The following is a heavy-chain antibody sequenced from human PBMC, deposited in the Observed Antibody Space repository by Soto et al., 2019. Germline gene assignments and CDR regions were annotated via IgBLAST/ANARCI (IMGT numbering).Heavy chain of an antibody. V-gene: IGHV4-34*01. CDR1: GGTFSGYY. D-gene: IGHD1-26*01. Sequence: PSETLSLPCAVFGGTFSGYYWSWIRQPPGKGLEWIGEINHSGSTNYNPSLKSRVTISVDTSKNQFSLKLSSVTAADTAVYYCARGTTYYYYYGMDVWGQGTTVTVSS. J-gene: IGHJ6*02. CDR3: ARGTTYYYYYGMDV. CDR2: INHSGST.